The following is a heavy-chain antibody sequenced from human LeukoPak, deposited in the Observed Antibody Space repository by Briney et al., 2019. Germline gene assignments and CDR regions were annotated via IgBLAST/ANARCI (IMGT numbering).Heavy chain of an antibody. V-gene: IGHV4-34*01. J-gene: IGHJ4*02. CDR2: INHSGST. D-gene: IGHD3-22*01. CDR1: GGSFSGYY. Sequence: SETLSLTCAVYGGSFSGYYWSWIRQPPGRGLEWIGEINHSGSTNYNPSLKSRVTISVDTSKNQFSLKLSSVTAADTAVYYCARGKRGKGLKTYYYDSSGYWPIDYWGQGTLVTVSS. CDR3: ARGKRGKGLKTYYYDSSGYWPIDY.